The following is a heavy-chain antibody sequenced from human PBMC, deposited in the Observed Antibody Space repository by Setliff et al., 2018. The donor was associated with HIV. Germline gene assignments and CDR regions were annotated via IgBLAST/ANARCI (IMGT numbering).Heavy chain of an antibody. CDR3: ARHYPRSDDAFDI. V-gene: IGHV4-59*08. J-gene: IGHJ3*02. CDR2: IYHSGST. CDR1: GGSISSYY. D-gene: IGHD6-19*01. Sequence: SETLSLTCTVSGGSISSYYWSWIRQPPGKRLEWIGYIYHSGSTNYNPSIESLVTISVDTSKNQFSLRLSSVTAADTAVYYCARHYPRSDDAFDIWGQGTMVTVSS.